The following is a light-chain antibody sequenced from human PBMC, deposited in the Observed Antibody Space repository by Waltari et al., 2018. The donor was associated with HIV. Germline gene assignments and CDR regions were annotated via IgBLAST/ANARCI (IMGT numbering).Light chain of an antibody. J-gene: IGLJ2*01. CDR1: STDIGSYHY. CDR2: EVN. V-gene: IGLV2-8*01. Sequence: QSALTQPPSASGSPGQSVTISCTGTSTDIGSYHYVSWYQQHPGKAPKLIIYEVNKRPSGVPDRFSGSKSGDTASLTVSGLQAEDEADYYCSSYAGSNIVLFGGGTKLTVL. CDR3: SSYAGSNIVL.